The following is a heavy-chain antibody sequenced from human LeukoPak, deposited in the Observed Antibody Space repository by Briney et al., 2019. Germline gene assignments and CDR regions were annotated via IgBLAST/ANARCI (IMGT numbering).Heavy chain of an antibody. CDR1: GGSFSGYY. V-gene: IGHV4-34*01. D-gene: IGHD6-19*01. CDR3: ALLAVAGTGFDY. J-gene: IGHJ4*02. Sequence: SETLSLTCAVYGGSFSGYYWSWIRQPPGKGLEWIGEINHSGSTNYNPSLKSRVTISVDTSRNQFSLKLSSVTAADTAVYYCALLAVAGTGFDYWGQGTLVTVSS. CDR2: INHSGST.